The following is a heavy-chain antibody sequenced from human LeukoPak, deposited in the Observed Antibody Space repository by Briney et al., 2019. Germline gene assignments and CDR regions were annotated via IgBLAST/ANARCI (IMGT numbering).Heavy chain of an antibody. Sequence: ASVKVPCKASGYSFTSYDINWVRQATGQGLEWMGWMSPNSGNTGYTQKFQGRVTMTRNTSISTAYMELRSLRSEDTAVYYCARLGGTWDPADYWGQGTLVTVSS. CDR1: GYSFTSYD. V-gene: IGHV1-8*01. D-gene: IGHD3-16*01. J-gene: IGHJ4*02. CDR3: ARLGGTWDPADY. CDR2: MSPNSGNT.